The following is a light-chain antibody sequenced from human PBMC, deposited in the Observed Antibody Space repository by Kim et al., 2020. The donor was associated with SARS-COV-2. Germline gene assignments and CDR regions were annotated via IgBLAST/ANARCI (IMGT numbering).Light chain of an antibody. CDR3: QQYYSAPLT. CDR1: QSVVYIPNNKNY. J-gene: IGKJ4*01. CDR2: WAS. Sequence: RTPRNHNPNQSVVYIPNNKNYVAWYQQKPGQPPKLLIYWASTRESGVPDRFSGSGSGTDFTLPISSLQAEDGAVYYCQQYYSAPLTFGGGTKLEI. V-gene: IGKV4-1*01.